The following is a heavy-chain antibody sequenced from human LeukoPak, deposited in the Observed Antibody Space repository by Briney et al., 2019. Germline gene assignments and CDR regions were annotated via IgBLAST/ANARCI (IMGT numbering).Heavy chain of an antibody. CDR3: ASVDTAMEQYYFDY. J-gene: IGHJ4*02. CDR1: GGSFSGYY. CDR2: INHSGST. Sequence: SETLSLTCAVYGGSFSGYYWSWIRQPPGKGLEWIGEINHSGSTNYNPSLKSRATISVDTSKNQFSLKLSSVTAADTAVYYCASVDTAMEQYYFDYWGQGTLVAVSS. D-gene: IGHD5-18*01. V-gene: IGHV4-34*01.